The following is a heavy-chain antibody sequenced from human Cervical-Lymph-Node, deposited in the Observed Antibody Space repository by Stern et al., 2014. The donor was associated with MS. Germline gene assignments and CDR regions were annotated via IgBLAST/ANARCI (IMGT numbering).Heavy chain of an antibody. CDR1: GFTFTDYY. J-gene: IGHJ4*02. CDR3: ARERDGADY. Sequence: VQLLESGGGLVRPGGSLRLSCAASGFTFTDYYINWIRQAPGKGLEWVSYISASGSTIYVADSVKGRFTISRDNAKESVYLQMNSLRVEDTAMYYCARERDGADYWGQGTLVTVSS. CDR2: ISASGSTI. V-gene: IGHV3-11*01. D-gene: IGHD5-24*01.